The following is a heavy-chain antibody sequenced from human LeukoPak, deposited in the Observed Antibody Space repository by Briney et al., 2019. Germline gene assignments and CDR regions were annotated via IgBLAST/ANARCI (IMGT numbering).Heavy chain of an antibody. V-gene: IGHV3-7*01. CDR1: GFTFSSYW. CDR2: IKQDGSEK. CDR3: ARDRGWYDFWSGYPFGYYYYYGMDV. Sequence: PGGSLRLSCAASGFTFSSYWMSWVRQAPGKGLEGVANIKQDGSEKYYVDSVKGRFTISRDNAKNSLYLQMNSLRAEDTAVYYCARDRGWYDFWSGYPFGYYYYYGMDVWGQGTTVTVSS. D-gene: IGHD3-3*01. J-gene: IGHJ6*02.